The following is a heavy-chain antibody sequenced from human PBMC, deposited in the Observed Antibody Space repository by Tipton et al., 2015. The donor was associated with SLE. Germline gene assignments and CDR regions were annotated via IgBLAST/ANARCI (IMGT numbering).Heavy chain of an antibody. Sequence: TLSLTCAVSGGSIRSGNFYWGWIRQPPGRGLDWIGSFYYSGSTYYDPSLKSRVTISIDTSKNQFSLKLSSVTAADTAVYYCARHYGIMSTPLYYFDYWGQGTLVTVSS. J-gene: IGHJ4*02. V-gene: IGHV4-39*07. CDR3: ARHYGIMSTPLYYFDY. CDR1: GGSIRSGNFY. D-gene: IGHD3-9*01. CDR2: FYYSGST.